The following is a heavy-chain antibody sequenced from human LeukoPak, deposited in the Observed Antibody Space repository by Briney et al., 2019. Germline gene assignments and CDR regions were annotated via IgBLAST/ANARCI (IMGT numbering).Heavy chain of an antibody. Sequence: GESLKISCKASGYSFTNYWIGWVRQMPGKGLEWMGIIYPGDSDTRYSPSFQGQVTISADKSISTAYLQWSSLKASDTAMYYCARRSEPRRDILTGYYSDWGQGTLVTVSS. V-gene: IGHV5-51*01. D-gene: IGHD3-9*01. CDR3: ARRSEPRRDILTGYYSD. CDR1: GYSFTNYW. J-gene: IGHJ4*02. CDR2: IYPGDSDT.